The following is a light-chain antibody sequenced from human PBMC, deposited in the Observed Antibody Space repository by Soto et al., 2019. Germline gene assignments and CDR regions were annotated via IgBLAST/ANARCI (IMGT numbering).Light chain of an antibody. Sequence: QSALTQPASVSGSPGQSITISCTGTSSDVGSYNLVSWYQQHPGKAPKLTIYEVSKRPSGVSKRFSGSKSGNTASLTNSCLQAEDEADYYCCSYAGSSTYVFGTGTKLTVL. CDR3: CSYAGSSTYV. V-gene: IGLV2-23*02. CDR2: EVS. CDR1: SSDVGSYNL. J-gene: IGLJ1*01.